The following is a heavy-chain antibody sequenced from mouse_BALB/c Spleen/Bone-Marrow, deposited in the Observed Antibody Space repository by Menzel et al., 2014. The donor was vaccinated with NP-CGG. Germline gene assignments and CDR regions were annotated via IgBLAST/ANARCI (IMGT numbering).Heavy chain of an antibody. V-gene: IGHV5-9-2*01. D-gene: IGHD2-1*01. J-gene: IGHJ4*01. Sequence: EVKLVESGGGLVKPGGSLKLSCAASGFTFSSYGMSWVRQIPEKRLEWVATISGGGSYTYYPDSVKGRFTISRDNAKNNLYLEMSRLRSEDTAVYYCARQNGNNGYYYAMDYWGQGTSVTGSS. CDR3: ARQNGNNGYYYAMDY. CDR2: ISGGGSYT. CDR1: GFTFSSYG.